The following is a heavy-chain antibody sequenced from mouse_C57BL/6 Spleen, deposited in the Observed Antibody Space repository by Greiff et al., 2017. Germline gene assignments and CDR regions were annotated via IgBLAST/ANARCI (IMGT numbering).Heavy chain of an antibody. CDR2: IYPGNSDT. Sequence: VHVKQSGTVLARPGASVKMSCKTSGYTFTSYWMHWVKQRPGQGLEWVGAIYPGNSDTSYNQKFKGKAKLTAVTSASTAYMELSSLTNEDSAVYYCTREGGLTGPFDYWGQGTTLTVSS. CDR3: TREGGLTGPFDY. CDR1: GYTFTSYW. J-gene: IGHJ2*01. D-gene: IGHD4-1*01. V-gene: IGHV1-5*01.